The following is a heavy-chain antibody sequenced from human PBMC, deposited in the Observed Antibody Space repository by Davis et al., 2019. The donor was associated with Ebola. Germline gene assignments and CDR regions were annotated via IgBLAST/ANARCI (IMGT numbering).Heavy chain of an antibody. Sequence: GESLKISCAGSGFTFNFYVMSWVRQAPGKGLEWVSAIDGGDGSTYYADSVKGRFTISRDNSKNTLYLQMNSLRAEDTAVYYCAKDQGLLVGAWDYWGQGTLVTVSS. CDR2: IDGGDGST. J-gene: IGHJ4*02. V-gene: IGHV3-23*01. CDR3: AKDQGLLVGAWDY. CDR1: GFTFNFYV. D-gene: IGHD1-26*01.